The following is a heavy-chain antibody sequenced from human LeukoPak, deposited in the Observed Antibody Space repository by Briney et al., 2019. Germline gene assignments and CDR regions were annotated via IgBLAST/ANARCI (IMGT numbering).Heavy chain of an antibody. CDR2: IYYSGST. V-gene: IGHV4-59*12. J-gene: IGHJ6*03. Sequence: PSETLSLTCTVSGGTISRYYWNWLRQPPGKGLEWIGYIYYSGSTNFNPSLRSGVTISVDTSKNPFSLKLSSVTAADTAVYYCARIRFLEDKESHYYYYYMDVWGKGTTVTVSS. CDR3: ARIRFLEDKESHYYYYYMDV. CDR1: GGTISRYY. D-gene: IGHD3-3*01.